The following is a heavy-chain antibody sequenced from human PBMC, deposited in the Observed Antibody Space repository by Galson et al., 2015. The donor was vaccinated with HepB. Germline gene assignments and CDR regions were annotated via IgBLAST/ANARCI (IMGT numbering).Heavy chain of an antibody. J-gene: IGHJ3*02. CDR1: GFTFSRYW. D-gene: IGHD2-15*01. CDR3: ARDLSPQVAGRPYDAFDI. V-gene: IGHV3-7*03. CDR2: IKRDGSEK. Sequence: SLRLSCAASGFTFSRYWMTWVRQAPGKGLEWVANIKRDGSEKSCLDSVEGRFTISRDNAKNSLYLQINSLRADDTAAYYCARDLSPQVAGRPYDAFDIWGQGTMVTVSS.